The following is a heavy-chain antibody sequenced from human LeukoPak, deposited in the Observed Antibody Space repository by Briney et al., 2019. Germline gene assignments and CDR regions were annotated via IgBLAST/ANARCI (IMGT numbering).Heavy chain of an antibody. Sequence: SETLSLTCTVSGDSISDYYWSWIRQPPGKGLEWIGYIYYSGSTNYSPSLKSRVTISVDTSKNQFSLKLSSVTAADTALYYCARANSAWSPYFDYWGQGTLVTVSS. D-gene: IGHD6-19*01. CDR1: GDSISDYY. V-gene: IGHV4-59*01. CDR3: ARANSAWSPYFDY. CDR2: IYYSGST. J-gene: IGHJ4*02.